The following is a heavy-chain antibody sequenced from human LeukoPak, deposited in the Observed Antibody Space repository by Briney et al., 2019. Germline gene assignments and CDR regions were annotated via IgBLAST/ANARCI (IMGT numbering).Heavy chain of an antibody. CDR3: ARVSHYYDSSGYRGGAFDI. Sequence: SETLSLTCSVSGVSMSSSSYYWGWIRQPPGRGLEWIGSVYYTGGTYYNPSLKSRVTISIDTSKNQFSLKLSSVTAADTAVYYCARVSHYYDSSGYRGGAFDIWGQGTMVTVSS. V-gene: IGHV4-39*07. CDR2: VYYTGGT. CDR1: GVSMSSSSYY. D-gene: IGHD3-22*01. J-gene: IGHJ3*02.